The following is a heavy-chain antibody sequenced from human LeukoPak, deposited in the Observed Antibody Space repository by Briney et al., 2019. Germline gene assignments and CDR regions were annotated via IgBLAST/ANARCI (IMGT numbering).Heavy chain of an antibody. CDR3: ARGSPDRYSSGWPYYYYGMDV. D-gene: IGHD6-19*01. V-gene: IGHV4-34*01. CDR1: GGSISSYY. CDR2: INHSGST. Sequence: KPSETLSLTCTVSGGSISSYYWSWIRQPPGKGLEWIGEINHSGSTNYNPSLKSRATISVDTSKNQFSLKLSSVTAADTAVYYCARGSPDRYSSGWPYYYYGMDVWGQGTTVTVSS. J-gene: IGHJ6*02.